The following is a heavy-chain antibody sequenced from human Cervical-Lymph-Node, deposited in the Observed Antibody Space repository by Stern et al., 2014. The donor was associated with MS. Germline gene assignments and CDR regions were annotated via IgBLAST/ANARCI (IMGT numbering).Heavy chain of an antibody. CDR3: ARLSSDAFDI. V-gene: IGHV4-31*03. CDR1: GGSISSGSFY. J-gene: IGHJ3*02. CDR2: IHYSGNT. Sequence: LQESGPGLVKPSQTLSLTCSVSGGSISSGSFYWSWIRQHPGKGLEWIAYIHYSGNTYYNSSLKSRVHLSADTSKNQFSLELSSVTAADTAVYYCARLSSDAFDIWGQGTLVTVSS.